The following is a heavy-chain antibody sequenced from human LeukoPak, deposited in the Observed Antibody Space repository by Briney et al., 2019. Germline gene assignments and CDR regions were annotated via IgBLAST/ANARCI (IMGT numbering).Heavy chain of an antibody. CDR2: IYYSGST. Sequence: PSETLSLTCTVSGGSISSSSYYWGWIRQPPGKGLEWIGSIYYSGSTYYNPSLKSRVTISVDTSKNQFSLKLSSVTAADTAVYYCARGVLLWFGEPKGYYFDYWGQEPWSPSPQ. J-gene: IGHJ4*01. CDR3: ARGVLLWFGEPKGYYFDY. CDR1: GGSISSSSYY. D-gene: IGHD3-10*01. V-gene: IGHV4-39*01.